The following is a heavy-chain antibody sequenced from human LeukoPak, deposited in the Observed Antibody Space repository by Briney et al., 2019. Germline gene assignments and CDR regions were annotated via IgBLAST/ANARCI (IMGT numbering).Heavy chain of an antibody. Sequence: GGSLRLSCAASGFTFSSYAMSWVRQAPGKGLEWVSAISGSGGSTYYADSVKGRFTISRDNSKNTLYLQMNSLRAEDTAVYYCAKKEQEVATIKPPALWDYWGQGTLVTVSS. CDR2: ISGSGGST. D-gene: IGHD5-12*01. J-gene: IGHJ4*02. V-gene: IGHV3-23*01. CDR3: AKKEQEVATIKPPALWDY. CDR1: GFTFSSYA.